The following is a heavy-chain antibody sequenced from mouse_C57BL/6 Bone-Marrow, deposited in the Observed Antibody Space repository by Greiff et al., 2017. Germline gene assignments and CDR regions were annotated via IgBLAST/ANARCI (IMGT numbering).Heavy chain of an antibody. Sequence: QVQLQQPGAELVKPGASVKLSCKASGYTFTNYWMHWVQQRPGQGLEWIGMMHPNGGSPDYNEKFKSEGTLSVDKSSMTAYMELISLTSEDSAVYYCARSYAYDDYTMDYWGQGTSVTVSS. CDR3: ARSYAYDDYTMDY. CDR1: GYTFTNYW. D-gene: IGHD6-5*01. CDR2: MHPNGGSP. V-gene: IGHV1-64*01. J-gene: IGHJ4*01.